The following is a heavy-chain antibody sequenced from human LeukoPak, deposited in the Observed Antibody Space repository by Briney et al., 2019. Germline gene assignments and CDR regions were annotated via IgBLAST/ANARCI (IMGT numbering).Heavy chain of an antibody. Sequence: GGSLRLSCAASGFTFSSYAMHWVRQAPGKGLEWVAVISYDGSNKYYADSVKGRFTISRDNSKNTLYLQMNSLRAEDTAVYYCAREQDTAMVKDYWGQGTLVTVSS. J-gene: IGHJ4*02. CDR1: GFTFSSYA. V-gene: IGHV3-30*01. D-gene: IGHD5-18*01. CDR2: ISYDGSNK. CDR3: AREQDTAMVKDY.